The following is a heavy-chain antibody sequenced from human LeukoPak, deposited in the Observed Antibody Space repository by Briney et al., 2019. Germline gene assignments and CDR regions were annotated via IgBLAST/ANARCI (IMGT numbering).Heavy chain of an antibody. CDR3: ATSMIRGAADAFDI. CDR1: GFTFSSYG. V-gene: IGHV3-30*02. Sequence: GGSLRLSCAASGFTFSSYGMHWVRQAPGKGLEWVTFIRYDGSNKYYTDSVKDRFTISRDNSKNTLYLQMNGLRAEDTAMYYCATSMIRGAADAFDIWGQGTMVTVSS. CDR2: IRYDGSNK. D-gene: IGHD3-10*01. J-gene: IGHJ3*02.